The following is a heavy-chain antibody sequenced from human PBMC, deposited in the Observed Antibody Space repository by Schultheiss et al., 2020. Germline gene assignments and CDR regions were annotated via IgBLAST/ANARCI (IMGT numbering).Heavy chain of an antibody. V-gene: IGHV3-33*06. CDR1: GFTFSSYG. D-gene: IGHD2/OR15-2a*01. J-gene: IGHJ4*02. CDR3: AKDRYCDSSRCPFDY. Sequence: GGSLRLSCAASGFTFSSYGMHWVRQAPGKGLEWVALIWFDGSNEYYADSVKGRFTISRDNSKNTLYLQMNSLRAEDTAIYYCAKDRYCDSSRCPFDYWGQGTLVTVSS. CDR2: IWFDGSNE.